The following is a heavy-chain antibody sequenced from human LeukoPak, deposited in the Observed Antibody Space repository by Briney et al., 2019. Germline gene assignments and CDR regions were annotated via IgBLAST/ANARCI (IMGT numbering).Heavy chain of an antibody. CDR1: GYPFDNYY. Sequence: ASVKVSCKASGYPFDNYYMHWVRQAPGQGLEWMGWINPKSGVTNYARKSQGRVTMTTDTASTTAYMELSRLRSDDTAIYYCARLLSARGYTYGYTVYWGQGTLVTVSS. CDR2: INPKSGVT. J-gene: IGHJ4*02. CDR3: ARLLSARGYTYGYTVY. V-gene: IGHV1-2*02. D-gene: IGHD5-18*01.